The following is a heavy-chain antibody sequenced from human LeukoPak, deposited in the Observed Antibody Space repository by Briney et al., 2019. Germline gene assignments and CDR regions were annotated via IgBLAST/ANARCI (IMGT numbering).Heavy chain of an antibody. CDR3: ASLGPGYSSSQSAFDI. D-gene: IGHD6-13*01. V-gene: IGHV3-11*04. CDR1: GFTFSDYY. J-gene: IGHJ3*02. Sequence: GGSLRLSCAASGFTFSDYYMSWIRQAPGKGLEWVSYISSSGSTIYYADSVKGRFTISRDNAKNSLYLQMNSLRAEDTAVYYCASLGPGYSSSQSAFDIWGQGTMVTVSS. CDR2: ISSSGSTI.